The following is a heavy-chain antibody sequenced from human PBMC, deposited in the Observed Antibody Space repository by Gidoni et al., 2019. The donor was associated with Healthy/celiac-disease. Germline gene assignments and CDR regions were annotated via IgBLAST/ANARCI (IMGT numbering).Heavy chain of an antibody. CDR3: ARGRLRLRWKGGVYAFDI. CDR1: GGSFSGYY. CDR2: IQHSGST. V-gene: IGHV4-34*01. D-gene: IGHD4-17*01. J-gene: IGHJ3*02. Sequence: QVQLQQWGAGLFKPSEPLSLTCAVYGGSFSGYYWSWIRQPPGQGLEWLGEIQHSGSTNYNPSLKSRVTISVDTSKNQFSLKLSSVTAADTAVYYCARGRLRLRWKGGVYAFDIWGQGTMVTVSS.